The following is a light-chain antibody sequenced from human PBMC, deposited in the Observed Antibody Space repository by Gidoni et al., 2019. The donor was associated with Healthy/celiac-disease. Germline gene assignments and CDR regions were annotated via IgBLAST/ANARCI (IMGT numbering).Light chain of an antibody. CDR3: CSYAGSSTVV. J-gene: IGLJ2*01. CDR2: EGS. CDR1: SSDVGSYNL. Sequence: QSALTQPASVSGSPGPSITISCTGTSSDVGSYNLVSWYQQHPGKAPKLMIYEGSKRPSGVSNRFSGSKSGNTAALTISGLQAEDEADYYCCSYAGSSTVVFGGGTKLTGL. V-gene: IGLV2-23*01.